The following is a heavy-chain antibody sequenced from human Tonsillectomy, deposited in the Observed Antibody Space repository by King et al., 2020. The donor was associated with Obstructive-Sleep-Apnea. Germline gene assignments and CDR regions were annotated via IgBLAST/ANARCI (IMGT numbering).Heavy chain of an antibody. D-gene: IGHD6-19*01. CDR3: VRGMSSSSGWPDWHFDL. CDR1: GFTFTSNW. V-gene: IGHV3-74*03. CDR2: INSDASGT. J-gene: IGHJ2*01. Sequence: VQLVESGGGLVQPGGSLRLSCAASGFTFTSNWMHWVRQAPGKGLVWVSRINSDASGTTYADVVKGGFFISRDNAKNTVYLQMNTLRAEDTAVYYCVRGMSSSSGWPDWHFDLWGRGTLVTVSS.